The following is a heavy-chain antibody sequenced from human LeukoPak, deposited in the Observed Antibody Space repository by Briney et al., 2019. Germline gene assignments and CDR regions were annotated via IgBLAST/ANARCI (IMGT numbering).Heavy chain of an antibody. Sequence: GGSLRLSCAASGFTFSSYAMSWVRQAPGKGLEWVSYISGSSSIIYYADSVKGRFTISRDNAKNSLYLQMNSLRAEDTAVYYCARDKMSSSWYCDSWGQGTLVTVSS. V-gene: IGHV3-48*04. CDR1: GFTFSSYA. CDR3: ARDKMSSSWYCDS. CDR2: ISGSSSII. D-gene: IGHD6-13*01. J-gene: IGHJ4*02.